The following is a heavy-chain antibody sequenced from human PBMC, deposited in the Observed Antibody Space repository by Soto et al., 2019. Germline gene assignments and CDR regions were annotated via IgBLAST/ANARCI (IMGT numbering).Heavy chain of an antibody. CDR1: GFSFRSFE. D-gene: IGHD1-26*01. V-gene: IGHV3-48*03. CDR2: ISNDGGTT. Sequence: LRLSCEASGFSFRSFEMNWVRQAPGKGLEWVSYISNDGGTTYYADSVEGRFTISRDNANNFLYLQMNSLSAEDTAVYFCARDESGQNAGHYEMDVWGQGTTVTVSS. CDR3: ARDESGQNAGHYEMDV. J-gene: IGHJ6*02.